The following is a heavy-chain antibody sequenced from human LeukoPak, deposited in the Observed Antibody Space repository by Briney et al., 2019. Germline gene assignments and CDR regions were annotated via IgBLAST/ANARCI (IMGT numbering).Heavy chain of an antibody. CDR1: GFTFDDYG. J-gene: IGHJ6*03. Sequence: GGSLRLSCAASGFTFDDYGMSWVRQAPGKGLEWVSGINWNGGSTGYADSVKGRFTISRDNAKNSLYLQMNSLRAEDTAVYYCAKCDGDYEYYYYYYMDVWGKGTTVTVSS. V-gene: IGHV3-20*04. CDR2: INWNGGST. CDR3: AKCDGDYEYYYYYYMDV. D-gene: IGHD4-17*01.